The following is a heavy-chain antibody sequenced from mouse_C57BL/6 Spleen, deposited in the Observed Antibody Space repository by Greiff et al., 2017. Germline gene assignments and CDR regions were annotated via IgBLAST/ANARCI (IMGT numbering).Heavy chain of an antibody. CDR2: IDPSDSET. CDR3: ARGGTAQAITLDD. J-gene: IGHJ2*01. V-gene: IGHV1-52*01. D-gene: IGHD3-2*02. Sequence: QVQLQQPGAELVRPGSSVKLSCKASGYTFTRYWMHWVKQRPIQGLEWIGNIDPSDSETHYNQKFKDKATLTVDKSSSTAYMQLSSLTSEDSAVYYCARGGTAQAITLDDWGKGTTLTVSS. CDR1: GYTFTRYW.